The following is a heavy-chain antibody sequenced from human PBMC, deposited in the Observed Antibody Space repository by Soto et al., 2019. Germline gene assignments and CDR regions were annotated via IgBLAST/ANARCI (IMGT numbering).Heavy chain of an antibody. CDR1: GVTFSSYA. J-gene: IGHJ6*02. CDR2: IIPIFGTA. D-gene: IGHD5-18*01. Sequence: SVRVSCKASGVTFSSYAISWVRQAPLQVLEWMVGIIPIFGTAKYAQKFQGRVTITADESTSTAYMELSSLRSEDTAVYYCERDRYTYGHGRKYDHYGMDVWG. V-gene: IGHV1-69*13. CDR3: ERDRYTYGHGRKYDHYGMDV.